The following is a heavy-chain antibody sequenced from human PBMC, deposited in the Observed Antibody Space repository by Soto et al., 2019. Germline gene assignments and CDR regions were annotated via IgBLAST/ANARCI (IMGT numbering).Heavy chain of an antibody. Sequence: GGSLRLSCAASGFTFSSYAMSWVRQAPGKGLEWVSAISGSGGSTYYADSVKGRFTISRDNSKNTLYLQMNSLRAEDTAVYYCAKDRGYGDYVGGGPFVDYWGQGTLVTVSS. CDR3: AKDRGYGDYVGGGPFVDY. J-gene: IGHJ4*02. CDR2: ISGSGGST. CDR1: GFTFSSYA. D-gene: IGHD4-17*01. V-gene: IGHV3-23*01.